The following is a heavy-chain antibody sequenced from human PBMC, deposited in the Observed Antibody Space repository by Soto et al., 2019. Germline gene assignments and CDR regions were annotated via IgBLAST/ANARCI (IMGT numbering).Heavy chain of an antibody. J-gene: IGHJ3*02. Sequence: GESLKISCAASGFTFSSYWMSWVRQAPGKGLEWVANIKQDGSEKYYVDSVKGRFTISRDNAKNSLYLQMNSLRAEDTAVYYCARASPCSSTSCANDAFDIWGQGTMVTVSS. D-gene: IGHD2-2*01. CDR2: IKQDGSEK. V-gene: IGHV3-7*01. CDR1: GFTFSSYW. CDR3: ARASPCSSTSCANDAFDI.